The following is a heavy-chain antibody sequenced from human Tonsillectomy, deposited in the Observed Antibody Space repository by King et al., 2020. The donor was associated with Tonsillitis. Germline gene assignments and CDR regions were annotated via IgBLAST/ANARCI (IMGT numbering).Heavy chain of an antibody. D-gene: IGHD1-26*01. CDR2: ISSGCDYI. Sequence: VQLVESGGGLVTPGGCLRLSCAASGFTFSTYSMNWVRQAPGKGLEWVSSISSGCDYIYYADSLKGRFTISRDNARNSLYLQMNSLRAEDTAVYYCAREDSEDFDYWGQGTLVTVSS. J-gene: IGHJ4*02. CDR3: AREDSEDFDY. V-gene: IGHV3-21*01. CDR1: GFTFSTYS.